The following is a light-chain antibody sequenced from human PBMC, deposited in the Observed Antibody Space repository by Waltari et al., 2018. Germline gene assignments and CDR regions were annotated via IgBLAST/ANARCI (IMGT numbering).Light chain of an antibody. Sequence: DIVMTQSPDSLAVSLGERATINCKSSQSVLYSSNNKNYLAWYQQKPGQPPKLLIYGASTLESGVPDRFSGSGSGTDFTLTISSLQAEDVAVYYCQQYYSIPYTFGQGTKLEIK. CDR1: QSVLYSSNNKNY. V-gene: IGKV4-1*01. J-gene: IGKJ2*01. CDR3: QQYYSIPYT. CDR2: GAS.